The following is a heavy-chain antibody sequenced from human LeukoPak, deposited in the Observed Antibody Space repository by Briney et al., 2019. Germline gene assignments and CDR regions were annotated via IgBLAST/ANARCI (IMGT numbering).Heavy chain of an antibody. V-gene: IGHV1-46*01. Sequence: GASVKVSCKASGYTFTNYYLHWVRQAPGQGLEWMGIMNPSDGSTNYAQKFQGRVTMTRGMSTSTVYMELSSLTSEDTAVYYCASGYNWNDEYYHYMDVWGKGTTVTISS. J-gene: IGHJ6*03. CDR1: GYTFTNYY. D-gene: IGHD1-1*01. CDR2: MNPSDGST. CDR3: ASGYNWNDEYYHYMDV.